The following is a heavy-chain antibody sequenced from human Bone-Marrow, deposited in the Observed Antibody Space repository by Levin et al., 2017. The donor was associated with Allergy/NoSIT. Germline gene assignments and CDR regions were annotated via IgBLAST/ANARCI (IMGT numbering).Heavy chain of an antibody. J-gene: IGHJ4*02. D-gene: IGHD3-16*01. CDR1: GFTFNTYS. CDR2: ISSDADNK. Sequence: PGGSLRLSCAASGFTFNTYSMHWVRQAPGKGLEWVAGISSDADNKNYADSVKGRFTISRDNSKNMLFLHVDSLRTEDTAVYFCARELHLGDLWLYYFDFWGQGTRVTVSS. CDR3: ARELHLGDLWLYYFDF. V-gene: IGHV3-30*04.